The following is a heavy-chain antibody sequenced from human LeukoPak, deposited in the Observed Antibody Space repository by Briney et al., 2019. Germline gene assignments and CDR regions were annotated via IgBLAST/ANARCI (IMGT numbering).Heavy chain of an antibody. D-gene: IGHD5-24*01. CDR3: ARHHVGEMATISALDY. V-gene: IGHV4-59*08. CDR2: IYYSGST. CDR1: GGSISSYY. Sequence: KPSETLSLTCTVSGGSISSYYWSWIRQPPGKGLEWIGYIYYSGSTNYNPSLKSRVTISVDTSKNQFSLKLSSVTAADTAVYYCARHHVGEMATISALDYWGQGTLVTVSS. J-gene: IGHJ4*02.